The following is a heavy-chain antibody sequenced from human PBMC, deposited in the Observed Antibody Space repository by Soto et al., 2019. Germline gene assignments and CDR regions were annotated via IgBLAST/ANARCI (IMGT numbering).Heavy chain of an antibody. CDR1: GYTFTSYG. J-gene: IGHJ3*02. V-gene: IGHV1-18*01. CDR2: ISAYTGNT. Sequence: QVQLVQSGAEVKKPGASVKVSCKASGYTFTSYGISWVRQAPGQGLEWMGWISAYTGNTNYAQKLQGRVTMTTDTSTSTAYMELRSQRSDDTSVYYCERWGVVATTFLANALDIWGQGTIVTVSS. D-gene: IGHD5-12*01. CDR3: ERWGVVATTFLANALDI.